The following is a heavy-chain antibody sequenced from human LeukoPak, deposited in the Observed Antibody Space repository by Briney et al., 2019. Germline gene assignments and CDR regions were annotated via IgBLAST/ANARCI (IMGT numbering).Heavy chain of an antibody. CDR2: INPSGGST. D-gene: IGHD6-19*01. Sequence: GASVKVSCKASGGSFTTYPITWVRQAPGQGLEWMGIINPSGGSTSYAQKFQGRVTMTRDTSTSTVYMELSSLRSEDTAVYYCARGGKSSGWYKLNLDYWGQGTLVTVSS. J-gene: IGHJ4*02. CDR3: ARGGKSSGWYKLNLDY. CDR1: GGSFTTYP. V-gene: IGHV1-46*01.